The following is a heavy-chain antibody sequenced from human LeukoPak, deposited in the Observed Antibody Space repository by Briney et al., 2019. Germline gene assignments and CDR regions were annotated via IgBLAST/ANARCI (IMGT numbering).Heavy chain of an antibody. J-gene: IGHJ4*02. V-gene: IGHV3-9*01. CDR1: GFTFDDYA. Sequence: GRSLRLSCAASGFTFDDYAMHWVRQAPGKGLEWVSGISWNSGSIGYADSVKGRFTISRDNAKNTLYLQMNSLSAEDTAVYYCARDYPPDWGQGTLVTVSA. CDR2: ISWNSGSI. CDR3: ARDYPPD.